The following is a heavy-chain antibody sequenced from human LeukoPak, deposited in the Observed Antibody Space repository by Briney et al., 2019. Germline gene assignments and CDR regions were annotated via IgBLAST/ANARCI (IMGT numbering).Heavy chain of an antibody. CDR2: ISSSGSTI. CDR1: GFTFSRYA. Sequence: GGSLRLSCAASGFTFSRYAMNWVRQAPGKGLKWVSYISSSGSTIYYADSVKGRFTISRDNAKNSLYLQMNSLRAEDTAVYYCAATYYYDSSGYSYWYFDLWGRGTLVTVSS. J-gene: IGHJ2*01. V-gene: IGHV3-48*03. CDR3: AATYYYDSSGYSYWYFDL. D-gene: IGHD3-22*01.